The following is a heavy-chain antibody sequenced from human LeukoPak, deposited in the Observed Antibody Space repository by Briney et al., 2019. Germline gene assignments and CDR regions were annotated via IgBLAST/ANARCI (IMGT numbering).Heavy chain of an antibody. V-gene: IGHV3-30*03. CDR2: ISYDGSNK. D-gene: IGHD3-16*01. Sequence: GGSLRLSCAASGFTFSSYGMHWVRQAPGKGLEWVAVISYDGSNKYYADSVKGRFTISRDNAKNTLYLQMNSLRAEDTAVYYCARVLGRLGNFDYWGQGTLVTVSS. J-gene: IGHJ4*02. CDR3: ARVLGRLGNFDY. CDR1: GFTFSSYG.